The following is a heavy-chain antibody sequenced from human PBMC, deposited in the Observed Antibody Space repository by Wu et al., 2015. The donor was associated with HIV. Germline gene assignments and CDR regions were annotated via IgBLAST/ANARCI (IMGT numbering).Heavy chain of an antibody. CDR1: GYTFTTNY. CDR2: INPLFGTT. CDR3: AVVRWELAEGRNYYAMDV. V-gene: IGHV1-69*01. J-gene: IGHJ6*02. D-gene: IGHD4-23*01. Sequence: QVQLVQSGAEVKKPGASVKISCKASGYTFTTNYMHWVRQAPGQGLEWMGGINPLFGTTKFAQKFQGRLTITTDGLRTTAYMELSSLKSEDTAVYYCAVVRWELAEGRNYYAMDVWGRGTTVIVSS.